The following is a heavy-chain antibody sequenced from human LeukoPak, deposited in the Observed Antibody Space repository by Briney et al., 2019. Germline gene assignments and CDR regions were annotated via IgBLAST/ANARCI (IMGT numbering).Heavy chain of an antibody. J-gene: IGHJ5*02. CDR2: IYINGDT. Sequence: PSETLSLTCTVSGDSISRFCWSWIRQAPGKGLECIGFIYINGDTSYNPSLKGRATLSLDTSKNQFSLRLTSVTAADTAVYYCAKTARTFASWGPGTLVTVSS. D-gene: IGHD1-7*01. CDR3: AKTARTFAS. CDR1: GDSISRFC. V-gene: IGHV4-4*09.